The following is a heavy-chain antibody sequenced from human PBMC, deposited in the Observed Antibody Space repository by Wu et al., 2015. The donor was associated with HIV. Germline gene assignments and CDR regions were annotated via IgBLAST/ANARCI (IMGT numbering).Heavy chain of an antibody. V-gene: IGHV1-46*01. CDR3: AVVVVPAAIGYYYYYGMDV. J-gene: IGHJ6*02. D-gene: IGHD2-2*01. Sequence: QVQLVQSGAEVKKPGASVKVSCKASGYTFTSYYMHWVRQAPGQGLEWMGIINPSGGSTSYAQKFQGRVTMTRDTSTSTVYMELSSLRSEDTAVYYCAVVVVPAAIGYYYYYGMDVWGQGTTGPPSP. CDR1: GYTFTSYY. CDR2: INPSGGST.